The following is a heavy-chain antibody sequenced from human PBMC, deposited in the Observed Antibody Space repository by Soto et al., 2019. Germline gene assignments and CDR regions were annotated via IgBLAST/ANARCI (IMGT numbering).Heavy chain of an antibody. D-gene: IGHD3-16*01. CDR1: GVSVTNRRMC. CDR3: ARTFVDYENRCGSRDACFDT. V-gene: IGHV2-70*11. J-gene: IGHJ5*02. CDR2: IDWDDDK. Sequence: AWTFSGVSVTNRRMCVSWLRQPPGRALDWLARIDWDDDKYYSTSLKTRLTISKDTSKNQVVLTMTSMDPVDTATYYCARTFVDYENRCGSRDACFDTCGQGPLVTVSS.